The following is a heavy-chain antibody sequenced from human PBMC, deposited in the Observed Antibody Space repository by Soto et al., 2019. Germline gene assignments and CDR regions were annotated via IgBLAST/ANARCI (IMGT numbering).Heavy chain of an antibody. D-gene: IGHD7-27*01. J-gene: IGHJ4*02. CDR1: GGSFSGYY. CDR3: ARGLSGFDY. Sequence: SETLSLTCAVYGGSFSGYYWSWIRQPPGKGLEWIGEINHSGSTNYNPSLKSRVTISVDTSKNLFSLKLSSVTAADTAVYYCARGLSGFDYWGQGTLVTVSS. CDR2: INHSGST. V-gene: IGHV4-34*01.